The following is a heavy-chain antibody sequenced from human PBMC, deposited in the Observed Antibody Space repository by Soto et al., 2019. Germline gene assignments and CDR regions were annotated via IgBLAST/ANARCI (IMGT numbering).Heavy chain of an antibody. CDR2: INSDGRDT. CDR3: ARLGSSSWAFDY. V-gene: IGHV3-74*01. CDR1: GFTFSSYW. D-gene: IGHD6-13*01. Sequence: EMQLVESGGGLVQPGGSLRLSCAASGFTFSSYWMNWVRQGPGKGLVWVSRINSDGRDTSYADSVKGRFTSSRDNAKNTLYLQMNSLRAEDTAVYYCARLGSSSWAFDYWGQGPLVTVSS. J-gene: IGHJ4*02.